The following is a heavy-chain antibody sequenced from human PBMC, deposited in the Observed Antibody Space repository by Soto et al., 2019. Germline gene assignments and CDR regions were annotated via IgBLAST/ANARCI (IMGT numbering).Heavy chain of an antibody. CDR1: RVAVCSFA. CDR3: AKDTRNTISHVDC. Sequence: GGTLRLSCSSYRVAVCSFAMKWVVQAPGKGLEWVSTISGSGDSTYYADSVKGRFTISRDNSKNTLYLQMNSLRAEDTAVYYCAKDTRNTISHVDCWGQGTLVTVSS. CDR2: ISGSGDST. D-gene: IGHD1-1*01. V-gene: IGHV3-23*01. J-gene: IGHJ4*02.